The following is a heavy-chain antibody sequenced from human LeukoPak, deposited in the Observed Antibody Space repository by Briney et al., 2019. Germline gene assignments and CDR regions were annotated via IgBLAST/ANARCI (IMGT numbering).Heavy chain of an antibody. D-gene: IGHD6-25*01. CDR2: ISGYNGNT. V-gene: IGHV1-18*01. J-gene: IGHJ4*02. CDR3: ATHIAANDY. CDR1: GYTFSSYD. Sequence: GASVKVSCKASGYTFSSYDINWVRPAPGQGLEWMGWISGYNGNTNYAQKLQGRVTMTTDTSTSTAYMELRSLRSDDTAVYYCATHIAANDYWGQGTLVTVSS.